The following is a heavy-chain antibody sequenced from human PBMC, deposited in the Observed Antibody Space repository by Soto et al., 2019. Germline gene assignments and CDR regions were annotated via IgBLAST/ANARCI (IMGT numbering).Heavy chain of an antibody. CDR1: GDSIRTSSLY. Sequence: SETLSLTCTVSGDSIRTSSLYWGWIRQPPGKGLEWIATIFYSGTTYYNRSLKSRVAISVDTSKNQFSLRLSSVTAADTAVYYCARHRGMATSFGYWGQGTLVTVSS. V-gene: IGHV4-39*01. J-gene: IGHJ4*02. D-gene: IGHD5-12*01. CDR3: ARHRGMATSFGY. CDR2: IFYSGTT.